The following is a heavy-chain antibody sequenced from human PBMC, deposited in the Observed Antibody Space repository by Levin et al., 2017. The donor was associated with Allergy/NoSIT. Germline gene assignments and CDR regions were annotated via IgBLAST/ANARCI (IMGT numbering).Heavy chain of an antibody. D-gene: IGHD4-17*01. CDR3: ATKPNDYGEYYFDY. V-gene: IGHV4-30-4*01. CDR2: IYFSGST. Sequence: SETLSLTCTVSGGSIRSPDYYWSWIRQPPGKGLEWIGYIYFSGSTYYNPSLKSRVTISVDASKNQFSLKLSSVTAADTAVYFCATKPNDYGEYYFDYWGQGTLVTVSS. J-gene: IGHJ4*02. CDR1: GGSIRSPDYY.